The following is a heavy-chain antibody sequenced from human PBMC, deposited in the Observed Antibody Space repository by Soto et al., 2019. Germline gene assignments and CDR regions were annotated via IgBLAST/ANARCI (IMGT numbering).Heavy chain of an antibody. V-gene: IGHV3-23*01. Sequence: GGSLRLSCAASGFTFSSYAMSWVRQAPGKGLEWVSAISGSGGSTYYADSVKGRFTISRDNSKNTLYLQMNSLRAEDNAVYYCAKVPAVHPMVYYYYYMDVWGKGTTVTVSS. J-gene: IGHJ6*03. D-gene: IGHD2-2*01. CDR2: ISGSGGST. CDR1: GFTFSSYA. CDR3: AKVPAVHPMVYYYYYMDV.